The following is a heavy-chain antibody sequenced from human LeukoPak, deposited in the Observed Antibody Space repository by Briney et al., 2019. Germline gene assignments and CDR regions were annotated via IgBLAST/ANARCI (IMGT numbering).Heavy chain of an antibody. CDR2: ISASGGST. CDR3: AKYGSGSYYKGLS. CDR1: GFTFSSYA. J-gene: IGHJ5*02. Sequence: GGSLRLSCAASGFTFSSYAMNWVRQAPGKGLEWVSTISASGGSTYYADSVKGRFTISRDNSKNTLYLQMNSLRAEDTAVYYCAKYGSGSYYKGLSWGRGTLVTVSS. D-gene: IGHD3-10*01. V-gene: IGHV3-23*01.